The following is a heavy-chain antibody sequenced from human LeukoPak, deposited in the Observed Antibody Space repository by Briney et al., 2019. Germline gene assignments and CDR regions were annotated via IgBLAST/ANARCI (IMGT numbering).Heavy chain of an antibody. CDR2: IYYSGST. CDR3: ARMGYCSSTSCRSPYDY. J-gene: IGHJ4*02. V-gene: IGHV4-59*01. Sequence: PSETLSLTCTVSDGSISNYYWSWIRQPPGKGLEWIGYIYYSGSTNYNPSLKSRVTISIDTSKNQFSLKLSSVTAADTAVYYCARMGYCSSTSCRSPYDYWGREPWSPSPQ. CDR1: DGSISNYY. D-gene: IGHD2-2*01.